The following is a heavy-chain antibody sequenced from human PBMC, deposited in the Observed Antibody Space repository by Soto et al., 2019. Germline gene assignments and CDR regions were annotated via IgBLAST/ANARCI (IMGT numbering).Heavy chain of an antibody. J-gene: IGHJ6*02. D-gene: IGHD3-9*01. CDR1: GYTFTSYY. Sequence: ASVKVSCKASGYTFTSYYMHWVRQAPGQGLEWMGIINPSGGSTSYAQKFQGRVTMTRDTSTSTVYMELSSLRSEDTAVYYCASNYDILTGYYNPGVDYYYYGMDVWGQGTKVTVSS. CDR2: INPSGGST. V-gene: IGHV1-46*01. CDR3: ASNYDILTGYYNPGVDYYYYGMDV.